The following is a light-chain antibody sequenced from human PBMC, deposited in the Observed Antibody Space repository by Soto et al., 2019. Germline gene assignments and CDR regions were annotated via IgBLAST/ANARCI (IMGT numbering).Light chain of an antibody. CDR3: LQRSNWPRT. Sequence: EIVLTQSPATLSLSPGERVTLSCRASQSVGSYLAWYQQKPGQAPRLLIYDASSRAPGIPARFSGSGSGTDFTLTISSLEPEDFAVYYCLQRSNWPRTFGQGTKVEIK. V-gene: IGKV3-11*01. CDR1: QSVGSY. CDR2: DAS. J-gene: IGKJ2*02.